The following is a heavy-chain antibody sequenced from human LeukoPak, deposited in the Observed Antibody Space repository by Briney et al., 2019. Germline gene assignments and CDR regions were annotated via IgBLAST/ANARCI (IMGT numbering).Heavy chain of an antibody. J-gene: IGHJ4*02. CDR3: ARGDSSSPDY. CDR2: IYYSGST. Sequence: SSETLSLTCTVSGGSISSSSYYWGWIRQPPGKGLEWIGRIYYSGSTYYNPSLKSRVTISVDTSKNQFSLKLSSVTAADTAVYYCARGDSSSPDYWGQGTLVTVSS. D-gene: IGHD6-6*01. V-gene: IGHV4-39*01. CDR1: GGSISSSSYY.